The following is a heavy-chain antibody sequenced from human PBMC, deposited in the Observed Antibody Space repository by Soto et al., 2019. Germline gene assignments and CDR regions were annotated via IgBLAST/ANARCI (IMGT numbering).Heavy chain of an antibody. D-gene: IGHD2-8*02. Sequence: GSLRLSCAASGFTFSSYAMSWVRQPPGKGLEWVAEIYHSGSTNYNPSLKSRVTISVDKSNNQFSLKMSSVTAADTAVYYCARGSTGLLDYWGQGTLVTVSS. CDR3: ARGSTGLLDY. J-gene: IGHJ4*02. CDR1: GFTFSSYAM. CDR2: IYHSGST. V-gene: IGHV4-4*02.